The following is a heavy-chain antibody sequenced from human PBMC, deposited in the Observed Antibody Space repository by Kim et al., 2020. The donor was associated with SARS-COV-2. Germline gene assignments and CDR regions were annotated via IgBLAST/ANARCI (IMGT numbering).Heavy chain of an antibody. D-gene: IGHD5-12*01. CDR2: IYHSGST. Sequence: SETLSLTCAVSGGSISSSNWWSWVRQPPGKGLEWIGEIYHSGSTNYNPSLKSRVTISVDKSKNQFSLKLSSVTAADTAVYYCAREPLLNYSGYRFDPWGQGTLVTVSS. CDR1: GGSISSSNW. V-gene: IGHV4-4*02. CDR3: AREPLLNYSGYRFDP. J-gene: IGHJ5*02.